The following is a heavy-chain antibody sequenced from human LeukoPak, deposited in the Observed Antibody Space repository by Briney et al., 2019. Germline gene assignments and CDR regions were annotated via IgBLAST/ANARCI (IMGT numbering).Heavy chain of an antibody. CDR1: GFTFSSHW. Sequence: GGSLRLSCVVSGFTFSSHWMSWVRQAPGKGGEGVSAISGSGGSTYYAESVKGRFTISRENTKNTMYLQMNRRRAEDTAVYYCAKDNRMRSCLDYCSQGTLLTLSS. V-gene: IGHV3-23*01. CDR2: ISGSGGST. J-gene: IGHJ4*01. CDR3: AKDNRMRSCLDY.